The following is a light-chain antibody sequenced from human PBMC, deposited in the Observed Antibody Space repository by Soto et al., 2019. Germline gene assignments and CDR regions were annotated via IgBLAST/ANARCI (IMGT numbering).Light chain of an antibody. CDR3: QSYDSRLRASV. CDR2: GNS. Sequence: QSVLTQPPSVSGAPGQRVTISCTGSSSNIGAGYDVHWYQQLPGTAPKLLIYGNSNRPSGVPDRFSGSKAGTSASLDITGLQAEDEADYYCQSYDSRLRASVFGGRTKLTVL. CDR1: SSNIGAGYD. V-gene: IGLV1-40*01. J-gene: IGLJ2*01.